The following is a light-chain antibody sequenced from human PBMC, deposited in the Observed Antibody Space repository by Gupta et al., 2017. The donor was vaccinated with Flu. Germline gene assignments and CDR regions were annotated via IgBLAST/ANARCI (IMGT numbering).Light chain of an antibody. J-gene: IGKJ4*01. Sequence: EIVLTQSPPTLSLSPGERATLSCRASQSVSSYLAWYQQKPGQAPRLLIYDASNRATGIPARFSGSGSGTDFTLTISSREPEDFAVYYCQQRSNWPPLTFGGGTKVEIK. V-gene: IGKV3-11*01. CDR1: QSVSSY. CDR3: QQRSNWPPLT. CDR2: DAS.